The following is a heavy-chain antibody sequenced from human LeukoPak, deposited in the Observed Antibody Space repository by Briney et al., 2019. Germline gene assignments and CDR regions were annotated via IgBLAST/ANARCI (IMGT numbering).Heavy chain of an antibody. CDR2: ISAYNGNT. D-gene: IGHD6-19*01. V-gene: IGHV1-18*01. CDR3: ARAIAVAGYWYFDL. J-gene: IGHJ2*01. Sequence: ASVKVSCKASGYTFTSYGISWVRQAPGQGLEWMGWISAYNGNTNYAQKLQGRVTMTTDTSTSTAYMELRSLRSDDTAVYYCARAIAVAGYWYFDLWGRGTLVTVSS. CDR1: GYTFTSYG.